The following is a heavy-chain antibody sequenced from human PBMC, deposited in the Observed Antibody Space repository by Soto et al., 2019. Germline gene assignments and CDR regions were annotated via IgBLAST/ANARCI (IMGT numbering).Heavy chain of an antibody. CDR3: ARGRGYYYDSSGYKACYFDY. CDR1: GGSISSGGYY. J-gene: IGHJ4*02. V-gene: IGHV4-31*03. D-gene: IGHD3-22*01. Sequence: SETLSLTCTVSGGSISSGGYYWSWIRQHPGKGLEWIGYIYYSGSTYYNPSLKSRVTISVDTSKNQFSLKLSSVTAADTAVYYWARGRGYYYDSSGYKACYFDYWGQGTLVTVSS. CDR2: IYYSGST.